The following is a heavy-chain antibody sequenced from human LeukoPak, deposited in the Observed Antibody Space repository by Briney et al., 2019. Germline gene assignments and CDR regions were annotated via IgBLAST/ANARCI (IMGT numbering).Heavy chain of an antibody. Sequence: GGSLRLSCAASGFTFSSYSMNWVRQAPGKGLEWVSYISSSSSTIYYADSVKGRFTISRDNAKNSLYLQMNSLRAEDTAVYYCARGHPFRDYDSSGYYVSNPWGQGTLVTVSS. CDR1: GFTFSSYS. D-gene: IGHD3-22*01. CDR2: ISSSSSTI. J-gene: IGHJ5*02. CDR3: ARGHPFRDYDSSGYYVSNP. V-gene: IGHV3-48*04.